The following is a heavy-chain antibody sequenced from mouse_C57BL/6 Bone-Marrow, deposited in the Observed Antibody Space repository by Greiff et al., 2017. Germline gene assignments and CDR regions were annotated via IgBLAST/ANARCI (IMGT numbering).Heavy chain of an antibody. CDR2: IYPGGGYT. Sequence: QVQLKQSGAELVRPGTSVKMSCKASGYTFTNYWIGWAKQRPGHGLEWIGDIYPGGGYTNYNEKFKGKATLTADKSSSTAYMQFSRLTSADSAIYYCERWGVWYAMDYWGQGTSVTVSS. V-gene: IGHV1-63*01. CDR3: ERWGVWYAMDY. CDR1: GYTFTNYW. J-gene: IGHJ4*01.